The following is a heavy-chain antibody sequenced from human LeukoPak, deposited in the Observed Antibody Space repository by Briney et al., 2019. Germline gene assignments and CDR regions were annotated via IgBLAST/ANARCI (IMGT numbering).Heavy chain of an antibody. D-gene: IGHD5-12*01. V-gene: IGHV3-9*01. CDR2: ISWNSGSI. CDR3: AKAVSRGGSFDY. CDR1: GFTFDDYA. J-gene: IGHJ4*02. Sequence: PGRSLRLSCAASGFTFDDYAMHWVRQAPGKGLEWVSGISWNSGSIGYADSVKGRFTISRDNAKNSLYLQMNSLRAEDTALYYCAKAVSRGGSFDYWGQGTLVTVSS.